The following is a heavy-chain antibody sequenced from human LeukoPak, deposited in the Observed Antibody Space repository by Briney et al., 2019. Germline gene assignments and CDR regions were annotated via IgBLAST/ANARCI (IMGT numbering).Heavy chain of an antibody. D-gene: IGHD3-22*01. Sequence: SETLSLSCTVSGVSISSYYWSWIRQPAGKGLEWIGRIYTSGSTNYNPSLKSRVTMSVDTSKNQFSLKLSSVTAADTAVYYCARDQGYDSNNWFDPWGQGTLVTVSS. V-gene: IGHV4-4*07. CDR2: IYTSGST. CDR3: ARDQGYDSNNWFDP. CDR1: GVSISSYY. J-gene: IGHJ5*02.